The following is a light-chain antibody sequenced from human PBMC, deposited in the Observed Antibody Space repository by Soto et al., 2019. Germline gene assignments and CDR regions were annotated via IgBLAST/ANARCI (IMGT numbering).Light chain of an antibody. Sequence: EIVFTQSPGTLSLSPGERATLSCRASQSVGKYLVWYQQKPGQAPRLLIYDASNRATGIPARFSGSGSGTDFTLTISSLEPEDVAVYYCQQRGNRPPWTFGQGTKV. CDR2: DAS. CDR1: QSVGKY. V-gene: IGKV3-11*01. J-gene: IGKJ1*01. CDR3: QQRGNRPPWT.